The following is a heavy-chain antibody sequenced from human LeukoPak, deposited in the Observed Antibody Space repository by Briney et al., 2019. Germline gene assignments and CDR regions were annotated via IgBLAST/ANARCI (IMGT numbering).Heavy chain of an antibody. Sequence: DSVKGRLTISRDNSKNTLYLQMNSLRADDTAVYYCAKDLSYYALDYWGQGSLVTVSS. J-gene: IGHJ4*02. CDR3: AKDLSYYALDY. D-gene: IGHD3-10*01. V-gene: IGHV3-30*02.